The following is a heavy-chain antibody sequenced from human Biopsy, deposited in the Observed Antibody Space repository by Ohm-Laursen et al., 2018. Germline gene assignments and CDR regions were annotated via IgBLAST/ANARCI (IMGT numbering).Heavy chain of an antibody. J-gene: IGHJ4*02. CDR1: GFSLRSSGMR. CDR2: NDWDEDE. CDR3: ARLRADNFGALEY. D-gene: IGHD1-1*01. V-gene: IGHV2-70*04. Sequence: TQTLTLTYTFSGFSLRSSGMRMSWVRQPPGKALEWLSRNDWDEDEFYSPSLRALLSVSKDTSKNQVALTLTNMGPVDTSTYYCARLRADNFGALEYWGQGILVTASS.